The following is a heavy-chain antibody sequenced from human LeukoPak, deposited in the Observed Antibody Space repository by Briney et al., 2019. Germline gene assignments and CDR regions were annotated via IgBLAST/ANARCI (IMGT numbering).Heavy chain of an antibody. V-gene: IGHV3-30*04. J-gene: IGHJ4*02. CDR3: ARADCSGGSCYFHQNQPADY. CDR1: GFTFSSYA. D-gene: IGHD2-15*01. CDR2: ISYDGSNK. Sequence: GGSLRLSCAASGFTFSSYAMHWVRQAPGKGLEWAAVISYDGSNKYYADSVKGRFTISRDNSKNTLYLQMNSLRAEDTAVYYCARADCSGGSCYFHQNQPADYWGQGTLVTVSS.